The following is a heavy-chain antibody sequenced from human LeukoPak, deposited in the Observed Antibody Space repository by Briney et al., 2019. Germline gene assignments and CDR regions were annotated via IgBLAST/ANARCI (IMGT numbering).Heavy chain of an antibody. V-gene: IGHV3-30*18. CDR1: GGSISSSN. CDR2: ISYDGSNK. CDR3: AKDRSHSWTFDY. Sequence: LSLTCAVSGGSISSSNWWSWVRQAPGKGLEWVAIISYDGSNKYYADSVKGRFTISRDNSKNTLYLQMNSLRAEDTAVYYCAKDRSHSWTFDYWGQGTLVTVSS. J-gene: IGHJ4*02. D-gene: IGHD6-13*01.